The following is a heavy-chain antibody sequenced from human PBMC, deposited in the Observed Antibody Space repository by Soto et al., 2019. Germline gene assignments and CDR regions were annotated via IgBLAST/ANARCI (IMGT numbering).Heavy chain of an antibody. Sequence: VQLLESGGGLVQPGGSLRLSCAASGFTFSSYAMSWVRQAPGKGLECISVISGSGGSTYYADSVKGRFTISRDNSKNTLYLQMNSLRAEDSATYYCAKDLVLYSSSSPHYFDYWGQGSLVTVSS. V-gene: IGHV3-23*01. J-gene: IGHJ4*02. D-gene: IGHD6-6*01. CDR1: GFTFSSYA. CDR3: AKDLVLYSSSSPHYFDY. CDR2: ISGSGGST.